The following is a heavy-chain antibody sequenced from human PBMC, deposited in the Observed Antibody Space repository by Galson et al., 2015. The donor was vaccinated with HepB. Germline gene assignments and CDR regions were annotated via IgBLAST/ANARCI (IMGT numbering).Heavy chain of an antibody. V-gene: IGHV3-48*03. CDR2: ISSSGSTI. CDR1: GFTFYNYE. Sequence: SLRLSCAASGFTFYNYEMNWVRQAPGKGLEWVSYISSSGSTIYYADSVKGRFTISRDNAKNSLYLQMNSLRAEDRAIYYCARGGSGSIPDVWGPGTTVTVSS. D-gene: IGHD3-3*01. J-gene: IGHJ6*02. CDR3: ARGGSGSIPDV.